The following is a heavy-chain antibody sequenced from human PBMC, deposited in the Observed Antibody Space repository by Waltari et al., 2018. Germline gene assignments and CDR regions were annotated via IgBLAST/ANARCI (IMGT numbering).Heavy chain of an antibody. CDR2: ISRDGNNK. Sequence: QVQLVESGGGVVQPGLSLRLSCAASGFSFSNYALHWVRQAPGKGLEGVAVISRDGNNKRYADSVKGRFTILRDSSKNTVYLQMKSLRVEDTAVYYCARDRTTYDFWGGGFDYWGQGTLATVSS. V-gene: IGHV3-30-3*01. CDR3: ARDRTTYDFWGGGFDY. D-gene: IGHD3-3*01. J-gene: IGHJ4*02. CDR1: GFSFSNYA.